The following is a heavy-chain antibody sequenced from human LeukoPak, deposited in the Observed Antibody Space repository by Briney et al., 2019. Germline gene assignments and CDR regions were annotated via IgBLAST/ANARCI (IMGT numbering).Heavy chain of an antibody. J-gene: IGHJ4*02. D-gene: IGHD3-22*01. Sequence: NPGGSLRFSCAASGFTFSDYYMSWIRQAPGKGLEWVSVISGGGGTIYYADSVKGRFTVSRDNSKNSLSLQMNSLSAEDTAEYYCAKIVSSGYYAADWGKATLVTVPS. CDR2: ISGGGGTI. CDR3: AKIVSSGYYAAD. CDR1: GFTFSDYY. V-gene: IGHV3-11*01.